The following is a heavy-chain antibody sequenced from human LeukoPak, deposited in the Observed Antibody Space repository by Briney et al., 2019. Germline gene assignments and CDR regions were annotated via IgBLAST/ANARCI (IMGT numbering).Heavy chain of an antibody. Sequence: PGGSLRLSCAPSGFTFYDYAMHWVRQAPARGLDWVSGISWNSGSIGYADSAKGRFTISRDNAKNSLYLQMNSLRAEDTALYYCAKDWYYDSNYFDYWGQGTLVTVSS. CDR1: GFTFYDYA. J-gene: IGHJ4*02. CDR3: AKDWYYDSNYFDY. D-gene: IGHD3-22*01. V-gene: IGHV3-9*01. CDR2: ISWNSGSI.